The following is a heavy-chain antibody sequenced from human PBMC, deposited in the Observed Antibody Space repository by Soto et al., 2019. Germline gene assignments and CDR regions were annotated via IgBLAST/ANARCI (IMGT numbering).Heavy chain of an antibody. Sequence: QVQLVQSGAEVKKPGSSVKVSCKASGGTFSSYTISWVRQAPGQGLEWMGRIIPILGIANYAQKFQGRVTITADKSTSRAYMELSSLRSEDTAVYYCARNKAYYGSGSYPAQYYMDVWGKGTTVTVSS. CDR2: IIPILGIA. CDR1: GGTFSSYT. J-gene: IGHJ6*03. V-gene: IGHV1-69*02. CDR3: ARNKAYYGSGSYPAQYYMDV. D-gene: IGHD3-10*01.